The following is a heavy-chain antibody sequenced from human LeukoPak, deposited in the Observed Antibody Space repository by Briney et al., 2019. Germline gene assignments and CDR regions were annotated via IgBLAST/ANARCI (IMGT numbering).Heavy chain of an antibody. D-gene: IGHD6-6*01. CDR3: ARDQRVTGRPDIDY. J-gene: IGHJ4*02. V-gene: IGHV3-30*04. CDR1: GFTFSSYA. Sequence: PGGSLRLSCAASGFTFSSYAMHWVRQAPGKGLEWVAVISYDGSNKYYADSVKGRFTISRDNAKNTLYLQMNNLRAEDTAMYYCARDQRVTGRPDIDYWGQGTLVIVSS. CDR2: ISYDGSNK.